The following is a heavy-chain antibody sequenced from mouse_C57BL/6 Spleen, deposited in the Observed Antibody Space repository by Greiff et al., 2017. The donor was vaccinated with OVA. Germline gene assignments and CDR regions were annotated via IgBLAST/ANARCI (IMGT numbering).Heavy chain of an antibody. J-gene: IGHJ2*01. CDR1: GYAFSSSW. Sequence: QVQLQQSGPELVKPGASVKISCKASGYAFSSSWMNWVKQRPGKGLEWIGRIYPGDGDTNYNGKFKGKATLTADKSSSTAYMQLSSLTSEDSAVYFCAIKDYYGSTFDYWGQGTTLTVSS. CDR3: AIKDYYGSTFDY. D-gene: IGHD1-1*01. V-gene: IGHV1-82*01. CDR2: IYPGDGDT.